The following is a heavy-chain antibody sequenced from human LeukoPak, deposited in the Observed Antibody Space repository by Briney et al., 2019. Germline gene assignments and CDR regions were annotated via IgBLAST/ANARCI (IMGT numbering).Heavy chain of an antibody. CDR2: ISYDGSNK. CDR1: GFTFSSYA. V-gene: IGHV3-30*04. CDR3: ARDSSGYDLIGGFDY. Sequence: GRSPRLSCAASGFTFSSYAMHWVRQARGKGLEWVAVISYDGSNKYYADSVKGRFTISRDNSKNTLYLQMNSLRAEDTAVYYCARDSSGYDLIGGFDYWGQGTLVTVSS. J-gene: IGHJ4*02. D-gene: IGHD5-12*01.